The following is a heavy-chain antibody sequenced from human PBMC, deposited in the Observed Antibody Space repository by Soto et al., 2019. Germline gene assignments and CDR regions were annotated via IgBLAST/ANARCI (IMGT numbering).Heavy chain of an antibody. CDR2: ISWDGGST. D-gene: IGHD6-6*01. J-gene: IGHJ6*02. CDR3: AKGKGSSPTYGMDV. V-gene: IGHV3-43*01. CDR1: GFTFDDYT. Sequence: GGSLRLSCAASGFTFDDYTMHWVRQAPGKGLEWVSLISWDGGSTYYADSVKGRFTISRDNSKNSLYLQMNSLRTEDTALYYCAKGKGSSPTYGMDVWGQGTTVTVSS.